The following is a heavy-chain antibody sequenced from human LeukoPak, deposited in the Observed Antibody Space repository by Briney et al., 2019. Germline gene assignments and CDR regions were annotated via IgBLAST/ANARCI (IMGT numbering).Heavy chain of an antibody. CDR3: AKGNFWSGYYTGETTHFDY. J-gene: IGHJ4*02. V-gene: IGHV3-30*18. D-gene: IGHD3-3*01. CDR2: ISYDGSNK. CDR1: GFTFSSYG. Sequence: GRSLRLSCAASGFTFSSYGMHWVRQAPGKGLEWVAVISYDGSNKYYADSVKGRFTISRDNSKNTLYLQMNSLRAEDTAVYYCAKGNFWSGYYTGETTHFDYWGQGTLVTVSS.